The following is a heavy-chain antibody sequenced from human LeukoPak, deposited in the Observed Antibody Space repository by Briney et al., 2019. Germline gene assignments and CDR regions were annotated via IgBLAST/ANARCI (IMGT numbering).Heavy chain of an antibody. J-gene: IGHJ5*02. Sequence: PGGSLRLSCAASGFTFSSYWMSWVRQAPGKGLEWVANIKQDGSEKYYVDSVKGRFTISRDNAKNSLYLQMNSLRAEDTAVYYCARVAPAEWLRVVPPSGFDPWGQGTLVTVSS. V-gene: IGHV3-7*04. D-gene: IGHD5-12*01. CDR1: GFTFSSYW. CDR2: IKQDGSEK. CDR3: ARVAPAEWLRVVPPSGFDP.